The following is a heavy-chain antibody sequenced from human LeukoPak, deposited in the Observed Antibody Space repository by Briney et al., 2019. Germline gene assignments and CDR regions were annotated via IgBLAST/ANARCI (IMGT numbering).Heavy chain of an antibody. J-gene: IGHJ4*02. Sequence: PSETLSLTCAVYGGSFSGYYWSWIRQPPGKGLEWIGEINHSGSTNYNPSLKSRVTISVDTSKNQFSLKLSSVTAADTAVYYCASYHVNYDSSGYYWSSDYWGQGTLVTVSS. CDR3: ASYHVNYDSSGYYWSSDY. CDR2: INHSGST. V-gene: IGHV4-34*01. D-gene: IGHD3-22*01. CDR1: GGSFSGYY.